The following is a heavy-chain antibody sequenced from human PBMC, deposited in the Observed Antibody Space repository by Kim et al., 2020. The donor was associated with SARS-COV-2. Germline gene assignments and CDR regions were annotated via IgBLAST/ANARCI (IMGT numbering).Heavy chain of an antibody. Sequence: SETLSLTCTVSGGSISSYYWSWIRQPPGKGLEWIGYIYYSGSTNYNPSLKSRVTISVDTSKNQFSLKLSSVTAADTAVYYCARAPWDSSSWYEEGYYFDYWGQGTLVTVSS. CDR1: GGSISSYY. D-gene: IGHD6-13*01. CDR2: IYYSGST. J-gene: IGHJ4*02. CDR3: ARAPWDSSSWYEEGYYFDY. V-gene: IGHV4-59*01.